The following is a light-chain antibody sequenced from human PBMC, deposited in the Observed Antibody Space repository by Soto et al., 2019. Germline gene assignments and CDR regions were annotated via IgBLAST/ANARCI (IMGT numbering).Light chain of an antibody. CDR3: QQRSNWPHT. Sequence: EIVLTQSPATLSLSPGERATLSCRASQTVSSYLAWYQQRPGQAPWLLIYDASNRATGIPARFSGSGAGTDFTLTISSLQPEDFAVYYCQQRSNWPHTFGQGTNLEIK. CDR2: DAS. CDR1: QTVSSY. V-gene: IGKV3-11*01. J-gene: IGKJ2*01.